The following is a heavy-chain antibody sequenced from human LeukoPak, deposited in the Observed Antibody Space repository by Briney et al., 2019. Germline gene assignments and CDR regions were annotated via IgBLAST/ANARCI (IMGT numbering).Heavy chain of an antibody. V-gene: IGHV5-51*01. Sequence: PGESLKISCKGSGYSFTSYWIGWVRQMPGKGLEWMGIIYPGDSDTRYSPSFQGQVTISADKSISTAYLQWSSLKASDTAMYYCARKKILRPNDDAFDIWGQGTMVTVSS. J-gene: IGHJ3*02. CDR2: IYPGDSDT. D-gene: IGHD2-8*01. CDR1: GYSFTSYW. CDR3: ARKKILRPNDDAFDI.